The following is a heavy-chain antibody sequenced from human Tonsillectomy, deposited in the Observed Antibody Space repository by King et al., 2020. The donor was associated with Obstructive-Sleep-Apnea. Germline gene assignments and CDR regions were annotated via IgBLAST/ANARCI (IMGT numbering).Heavy chain of an antibody. CDR2: ISSSSSGVI. CDR1: GFTFSNDR. Sequence: VQLVESGGGLVKPGGSLRLSCVASGFTFSNDRMDWVRQAPGKGLECVSSISSSSSGVIYYADSLKCRFTISIDNAKKSLYLQMNSLRAEETAVYYCARVDTAMDTDYYYFGLDVWGQGTTVTVSS. V-gene: IGHV3-21*01. D-gene: IGHD5-18*01. J-gene: IGHJ6*02. CDR3: ARVDTAMDTDYYYFGLDV.